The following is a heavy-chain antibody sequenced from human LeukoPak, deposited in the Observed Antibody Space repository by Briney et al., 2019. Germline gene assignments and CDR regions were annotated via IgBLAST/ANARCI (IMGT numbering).Heavy chain of an antibody. V-gene: IGHV3-48*04. CDR1: GFTFSSYS. CDR3: AKEAFGELFSDY. CDR2: ISSRSSTI. Sequence: PGGSLRLSCAASGFTFSSYSMNWVRQAPGKGLEWVSYISSRSSTIYYADSVKGRFTISRDNATNSLYLQMNSLRAEDTAVYYCAKEAFGELFSDYWGQGTLVTVSS. D-gene: IGHD3-10*01. J-gene: IGHJ4*02.